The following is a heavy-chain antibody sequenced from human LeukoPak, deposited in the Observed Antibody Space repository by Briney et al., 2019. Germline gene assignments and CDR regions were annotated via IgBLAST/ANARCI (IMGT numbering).Heavy chain of an antibody. CDR2: IYYSGST. CDR1: GGSISSYY. Sequence: SETLSLTCTVSGGSISSYYWSWIRQPPGKGLEWIGYIYYSGSTNYNPSLKSRVTISVDTSKNQFSLKLSSVTAADTAVYYCAREGYYDNSRLDAFDIWGQGTMVTVSS. V-gene: IGHV4-59*01. J-gene: IGHJ3*02. D-gene: IGHD3-22*01. CDR3: AREGYYDNSRLDAFDI.